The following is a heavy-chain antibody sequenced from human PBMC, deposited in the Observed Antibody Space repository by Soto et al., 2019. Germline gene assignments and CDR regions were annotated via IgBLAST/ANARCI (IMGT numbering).Heavy chain of an antibody. CDR1: VESSSSSSYY. CDR3: ARQRTTVVTQAYFDH. D-gene: IGHD2-21*02. CDR2: IYYSGRT. V-gene: IGHV4-39*01. Sequence: PSEALSLTCIDSVESSSSSSYYWGWILQPPGKGLEWIGSIYYSGRTYYNPSFKSRVTISIDTSKNQFSLKLSSVTATDTAVYYCARQRTTVVTQAYFDHWGQGALVTVSS. J-gene: IGHJ4*02.